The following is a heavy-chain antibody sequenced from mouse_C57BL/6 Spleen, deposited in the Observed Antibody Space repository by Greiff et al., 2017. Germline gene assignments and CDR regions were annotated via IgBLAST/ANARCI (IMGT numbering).Heavy chain of an antibody. CDR1: GYAFSSYW. J-gene: IGHJ4*01. CDR3: ARWRNYYGSSYGGDY. CDR2: IYPGDGDT. D-gene: IGHD1-1*01. Sequence: QVQLQQSGAELVKPGASVKISCKASGYAFSSYWMNWVKQRPGKGLERIGQIYPGDGDTNYNGKFKGKATLTADKSSSTAYMQLSSLTSEDSAVYFCARWRNYYGSSYGGDYWGQGTSVTVSS. V-gene: IGHV1-80*01.